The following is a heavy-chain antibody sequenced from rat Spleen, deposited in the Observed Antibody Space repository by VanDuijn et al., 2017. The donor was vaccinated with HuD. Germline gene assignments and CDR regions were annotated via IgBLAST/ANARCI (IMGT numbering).Heavy chain of an antibody. D-gene: IGHD3-7*01. V-gene: IGHV5-20*01. CDR1: GFTFSDYY. Sequence: EVQLVESGGGLVQPGRSLKLSCAASGFTFSDYYMAWVRQAPAKGLEWIASISYDGDITFYRDSVKGRFTISRDNGKSSLNLQMDSLRSEETATYYCTTDWDRRSENWGQGVMVTVSS. CDR3: TTDWDRRSEN. J-gene: IGHJ2*01. CDR2: ISYDGDIT.